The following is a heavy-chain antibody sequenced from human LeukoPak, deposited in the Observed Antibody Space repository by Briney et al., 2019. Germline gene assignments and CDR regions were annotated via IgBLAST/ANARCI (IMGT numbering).Heavy chain of an antibody. CDR1: GYTFTGYY. J-gene: IGHJ4*02. V-gene: IGHV1-2*02. CDR3: ARARSTGLRYYFDY. Sequence: ASMKVSCKASGYTFTGYYMYWVRQAPGQGLERMGWINPNSGGTNYAQKFQGRVTMTRDTSISTAYMELSRLRSDDTAVYYCARARSTGLRYYFDYWGQGTLVTVSS. CDR2: INPNSGGT. D-gene: IGHD3-16*02.